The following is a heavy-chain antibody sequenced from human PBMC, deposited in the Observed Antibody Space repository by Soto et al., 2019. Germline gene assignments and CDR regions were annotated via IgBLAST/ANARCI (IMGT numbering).Heavy chain of an antibody. CDR2: ISSTSSTI. CDR1: GFTFSSYT. CDR3: ARKRGGTVGAFDI. V-gene: IGHV3-48*02. D-gene: IGHD1-1*01. Sequence: GGSLRLSCAASGFTFSSYTMNWVRQAPGKGLEWVSYISSTSSTIYYADSVKGRFTISRDNAKNSLYLQVNSLRDEDTAVFYCARKRGGTVGAFDIWGQGTMVTVSS. J-gene: IGHJ3*02.